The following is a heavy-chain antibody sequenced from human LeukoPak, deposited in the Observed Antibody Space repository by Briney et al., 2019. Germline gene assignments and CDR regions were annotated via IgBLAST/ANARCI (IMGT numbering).Heavy chain of an antibody. Sequence: SQTLSLTCTVSGGSISSGGYYWSWIRQHPGKGLEWIGYIYYSGSTYYNPSLKSRVTISVDTSKNQFSLKLSSVTAADTAVYYCTRDQGRYCGYDYYFDYWGQGTLDTVSS. D-gene: IGHD5-12*01. CDR1: GGSISSGGYY. CDR3: TRDQGRYCGYDYYFDY. J-gene: IGHJ4*02. V-gene: IGHV4-31*03. CDR2: IYYSGST.